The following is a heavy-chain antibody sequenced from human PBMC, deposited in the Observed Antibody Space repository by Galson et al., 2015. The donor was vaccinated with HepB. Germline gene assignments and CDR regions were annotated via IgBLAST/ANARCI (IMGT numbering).Heavy chain of an antibody. V-gene: IGHV3-30-3*01. D-gene: IGHD3-3*01. CDR1: GFTFSSYA. CDR2: ISYDGSNK. J-gene: IGHJ5*02. Sequence: SLRLSCAASGFTFSSYAMHWVRQAPGKGLEWVAVISYDGSNKYYADSVKGRFTISRDNSKNTLYLQMNSLRAEDTAVYYCARDPSPLYYDFWSGYYTGENWFDPWGQGTLVTVSS. CDR3: ARDPSPLYYDFWSGYYTGENWFDP.